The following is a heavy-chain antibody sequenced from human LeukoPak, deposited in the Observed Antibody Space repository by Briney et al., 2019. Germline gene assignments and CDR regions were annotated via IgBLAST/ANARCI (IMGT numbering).Heavy chain of an antibody. J-gene: IGHJ3*02. CDR2: INPNNGGT. CDR3: ARDRSIAARPGAVDAFDI. V-gene: IGHV1-2*02. D-gene: IGHD6-6*01. Sequence: ASVTVSCKSSGYTFTGYYMHWVRQAPGQGLEWMGWINPNNGGTNYAQKSQGRVTMTRDTSISTAYMELSRLRSDDTAVYYCARDRSIAARPGAVDAFDIWGQGTLVAVSS. CDR1: GYTFTGYY.